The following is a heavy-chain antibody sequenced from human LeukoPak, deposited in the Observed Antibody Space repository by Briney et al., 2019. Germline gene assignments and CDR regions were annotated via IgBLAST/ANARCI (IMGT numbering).Heavy chain of an antibody. CDR1: GGSFSGYY. D-gene: IGHD3-3*01. J-gene: IGHJ5*02. CDR3: AREERFSYNWFDP. CDR2: INHSGST. Sequence: SETLSLTCAVYGGSFSGYYWSWIRQPPGKGLEWIGEINHSGSTNYNPSLKSRVTISLDTSKNQCSLKLSSVTAADTAVYYCAREERFSYNWFDPWGQGTLVAVSS. V-gene: IGHV4-34*01.